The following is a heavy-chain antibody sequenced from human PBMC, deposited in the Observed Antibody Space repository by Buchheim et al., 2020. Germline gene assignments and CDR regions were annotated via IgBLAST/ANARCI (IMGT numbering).Heavy chain of an antibody. V-gene: IGHV1-46*01. CDR2: INPNTGTA. J-gene: IGHJ5*02. CDR3: ARVEVGFSPAGWFDP. D-gene: IGHD3-3*01. Sequence: QAQLVQSGAEVKKPGASVKVSCKASGYSFTTYFIHWVRQAPGLGPEWLGIINPNTGTASIAQRFHDRVTMTRDTSTSTVFLEVSSLKLEDTAMYYCARVEVGFSPAGWFDPWGQGTL. CDR1: GYSFTTYF.